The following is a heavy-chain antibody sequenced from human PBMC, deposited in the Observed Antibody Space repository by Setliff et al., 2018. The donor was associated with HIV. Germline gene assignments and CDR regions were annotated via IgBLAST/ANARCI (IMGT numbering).Heavy chain of an antibody. CDR1: GYTFTSYG. CDR3: ARTPEVGATAGWFDS. Sequence: ASVKVSCKASGYTFTSYGISWVRQAPGQGLEWMGWINAYNGNTHYAQKFQGRVTMTTDTSTSTAYMELRSLTSDDAALYYCARTPEVGATAGWFDSWGQGTLVTVSS. D-gene: IGHD1-26*01. J-gene: IGHJ5*01. V-gene: IGHV1-18*01. CDR2: INAYNGNT.